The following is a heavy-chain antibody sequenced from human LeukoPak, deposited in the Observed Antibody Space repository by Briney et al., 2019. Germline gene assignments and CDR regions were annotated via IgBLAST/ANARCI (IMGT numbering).Heavy chain of an antibody. Sequence: ASVTVSCKASGGTFSGYSIAWVRQAPGQGLEWMGGIIPNFRTSNYAQKFQGRVTFSTDESAGTGYLELSGLRSEDTAVYYCARPKDSNWETLHHWGQGTLVTVSS. CDR3: ARPKDSNWETLHH. D-gene: IGHD4-11*01. J-gene: IGHJ1*01. CDR2: IIPNFRTS. CDR1: GGTFSGYS. V-gene: IGHV1-69*05.